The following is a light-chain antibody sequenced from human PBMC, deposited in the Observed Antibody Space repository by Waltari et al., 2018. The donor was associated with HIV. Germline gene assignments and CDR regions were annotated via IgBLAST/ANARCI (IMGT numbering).Light chain of an antibody. Sequence: QSALTQPASVSGSPGQSLTISCTGTSGDVGHSHSFSRHQQHPGTVPRLMIDDVSNRSSGVSNRFSGSKSGDTASLTISGLQPEDEADYYCASYTTSNTRVFGTGTEVTVV. J-gene: IGLJ1*01. V-gene: IGLV2-14*03. CDR1: SGDVGHSHS. CDR3: ASYTTSNTRV. CDR2: DVS.